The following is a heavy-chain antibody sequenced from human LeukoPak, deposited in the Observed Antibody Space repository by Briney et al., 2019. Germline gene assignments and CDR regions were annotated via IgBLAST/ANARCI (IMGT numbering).Heavy chain of an antibody. CDR1: GYIFANYG. J-gene: IGHJ4*02. CDR3: ARDRRGYSAYDGEGFDY. D-gene: IGHD5-12*01. Sequence: ASVKVSCKASGYIFANYGFSWVRQAPGQGLEWMGWISADNHNTKYAQKFQDRVTMTDDRSTSTVYMELRSLRSDDTAAYYCARDRRGYSAYDGEGFDYWGQGTLVTVSS. V-gene: IGHV1-18*04. CDR2: ISADNHNT.